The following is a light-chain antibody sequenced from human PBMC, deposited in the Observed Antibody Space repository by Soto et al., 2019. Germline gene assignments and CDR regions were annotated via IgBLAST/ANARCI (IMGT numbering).Light chain of an antibody. Sequence: DIQMTPSPSSPSASVREKETNNCRASQSISSYLNWYQQKPGKAPKLLIYAASSLQSGVPSRFSGSGSGTDFTLTISSLQPEDFATYYCQQSYSTPWTFGQGTKVDIK. V-gene: IGKV1-39*01. CDR2: AAS. J-gene: IGKJ1*01. CDR3: QQSYSTPWT. CDR1: QSISSY.